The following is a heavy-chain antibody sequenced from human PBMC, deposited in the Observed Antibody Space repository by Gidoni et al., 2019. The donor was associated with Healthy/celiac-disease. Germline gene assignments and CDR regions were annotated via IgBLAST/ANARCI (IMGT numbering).Heavy chain of an antibody. V-gene: IGHV3-7*03. CDR1: GFTFSSYW. CDR3: ARDLRRGSIVGATSGYWFDP. D-gene: IGHD1-26*01. CDR2: IKQDGSEK. J-gene: IGHJ5*02. Sequence: EVQLVESGGGLVQPGGSLRLSCAASGFTFSSYWMSWVRQAPGKGLEWVANIKQDGSEKYYVDSVKGRFTISRDNAKNSLYLQMNSLRAEDTAVYYCARDLRRGSIVGATSGYWFDPWGQGTLVTVSS.